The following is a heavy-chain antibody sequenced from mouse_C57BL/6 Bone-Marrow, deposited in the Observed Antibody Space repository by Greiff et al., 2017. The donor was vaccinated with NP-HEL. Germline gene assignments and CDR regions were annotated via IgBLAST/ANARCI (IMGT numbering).Heavy chain of an antibody. V-gene: IGHV1-72*01. CDR1: GYTFTSYW. D-gene: IGHD1-1*01. Sequence: QVQLQQPGAELVKPGASVKLSCKASGYTFTSYWMHWVKQRPGRGLEWIGRLAPNSGGTKYNEKFKSKATLTVDKPSSTAYMQLSSLTSEDSAVYYCARSYGSSWYWYFDVWGTGTTVTVSS. J-gene: IGHJ1*03. CDR2: LAPNSGGT. CDR3: ARSYGSSWYWYFDV.